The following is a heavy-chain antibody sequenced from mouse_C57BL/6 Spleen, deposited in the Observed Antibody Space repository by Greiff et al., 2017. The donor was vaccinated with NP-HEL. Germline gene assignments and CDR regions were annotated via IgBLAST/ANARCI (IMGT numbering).Heavy chain of an antibody. Sequence: QVQLQQSGAELARPGASVKLSCKASGYTFTSYGISWVKQRTGQGLEWIGEIYPRSGNNYYNEKFKGKATLTADKSSSTAYMELRSLTSEDSAVYFCAREGGNYVGYAMDYWGQGTSVTVSS. CDR3: AREGGNYVGYAMDY. CDR2: IYPRSGNN. J-gene: IGHJ4*01. CDR1: GYTFTSYG. V-gene: IGHV1-81*01. D-gene: IGHD2-1*01.